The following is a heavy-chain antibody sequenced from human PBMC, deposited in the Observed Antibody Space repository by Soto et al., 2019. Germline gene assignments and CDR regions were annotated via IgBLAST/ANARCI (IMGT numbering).Heavy chain of an antibody. Sequence: SETLSLTCTVSGGSISSYYWSWIRQPPGKGLEWIGYIYYSGSTNYNPSLKSRVTISVDTSKNQLSLKLSSVTAADTAVYYCAREPNYFDYWGQGTLVTVSS. J-gene: IGHJ4*02. CDR1: GGSISSYY. V-gene: IGHV4-59*01. CDR2: IYYSGST. CDR3: AREPNYFDY.